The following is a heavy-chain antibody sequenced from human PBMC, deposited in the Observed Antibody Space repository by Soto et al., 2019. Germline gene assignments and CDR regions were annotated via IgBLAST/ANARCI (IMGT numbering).Heavy chain of an antibody. CDR2: IYYIGTT. V-gene: IGHV4-61*01. CDR1: DGSVNSGNYY. D-gene: IGHD3-16*01. Sequence: QVQLQESGPGLVKPSETLSLTCSVSDGSVNSGNYYWSWIRQPPGKGLEWIGHIYYIGTTNYNPFVKSRVTISVDTSKNQFSLKVTSVTAADRAVYFCAREEKQLSRYGGDFDYWGQGILVTVSS. J-gene: IGHJ4*02. CDR3: AREEKQLSRYGGDFDY.